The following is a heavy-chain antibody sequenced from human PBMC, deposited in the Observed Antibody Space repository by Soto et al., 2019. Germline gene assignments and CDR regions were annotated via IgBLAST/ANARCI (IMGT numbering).Heavy chain of an antibody. V-gene: IGHV4-31*03. Sequence: QVQLQESGPGLVKPSQTLSLTCTVSGGSISRGGYYWSWIRQHPGKGLEWIGYIYYSGNTYYNPSLKSRVTISVDTSKNQFSLKLSSVTAADTAVYYCAREGGIVGATAADYWGQGTLVTVSS. CDR2: IYYSGNT. CDR1: GGSISRGGYY. CDR3: AREGGIVGATAADY. D-gene: IGHD1-26*01. J-gene: IGHJ4*02.